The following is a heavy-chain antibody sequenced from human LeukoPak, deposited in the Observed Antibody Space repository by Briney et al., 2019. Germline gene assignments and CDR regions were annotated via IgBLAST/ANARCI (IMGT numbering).Heavy chain of an antibody. CDR3: ARRRGSYSSDYFDY. CDR1: GGSISSSSYY. V-gene: IGHV4-39*01. CDR2: IYYSGST. Sequence: SETLSLTCTVSGGSISSSSYYWGWIRQPPGKGLGWIGSIYYSGSTYYNPSLKSRVTISVDTSKNQFSLKLSSVTAADTAVYYCARRRGSYSSDYFDYWGQGTLVTVSS. D-gene: IGHD1-26*01. J-gene: IGHJ4*02.